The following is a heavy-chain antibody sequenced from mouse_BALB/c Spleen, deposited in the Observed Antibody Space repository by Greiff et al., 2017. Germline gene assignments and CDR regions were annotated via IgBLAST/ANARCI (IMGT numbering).Heavy chain of an antibody. Sequence: EVKLVESGGGLVKPGGSLKLSCAASGFTFSSYAMSWVRQSPEKRLEWVAEISSGGSYTYYPDTVTGRFTISRDNAKNTLYLEMSSLRSEDTAMYYCANGNTWFAYWGQGTLVTVSA. D-gene: IGHD2-1*01. J-gene: IGHJ3*01. CDR2: ISSGGSYT. CDR1: GFTFSSYA. CDR3: ANGNTWFAY. V-gene: IGHV5-9-4*01.